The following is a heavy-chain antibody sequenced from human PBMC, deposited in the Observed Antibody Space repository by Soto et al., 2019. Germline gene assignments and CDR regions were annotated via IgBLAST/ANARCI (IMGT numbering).Heavy chain of an antibody. CDR1: GGSISSSSYY. CDR2: IYYSGST. V-gene: IGHV4-39*01. Sequence: QLQLQESGPGLVKPSETLSLTCTVSGGSISSSSYYWGWIRQPPGKGLEWIGSIYYSGSTYYNPSLQSRVTISVDTSKNQFSLKLSSVTAADTAVYYCARHGTVIHIDYWGQGTLVTVSS. J-gene: IGHJ4*02. D-gene: IGHD4-17*01. CDR3: ARHGTVIHIDY.